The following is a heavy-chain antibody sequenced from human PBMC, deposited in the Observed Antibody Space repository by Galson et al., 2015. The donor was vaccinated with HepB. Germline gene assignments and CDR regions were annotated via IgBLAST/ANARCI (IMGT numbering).Heavy chain of an antibody. V-gene: IGHV3-21*01. Sequence: SLRLSCAASGFTFSSYWMSWVRQAPGKGLEWVSSISSSSSYIYYADSVKGRFTISRDNAKNSLYLQMNSLRAEDTAVYYCARVMGVVTPRYMDVWGKGTTVTVSS. CDR3: ARVMGVVTPRYMDV. CDR2: ISSSSSYI. CDR1: GFTFSSYW. D-gene: IGHD4-23*01. J-gene: IGHJ6*03.